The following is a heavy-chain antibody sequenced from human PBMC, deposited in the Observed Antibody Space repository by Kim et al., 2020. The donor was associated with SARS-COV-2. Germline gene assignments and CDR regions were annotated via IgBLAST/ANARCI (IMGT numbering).Heavy chain of an antibody. CDR1: GFNFRLYS. CDR3: ARDLTMIRESYFNAMDV. Sequence: GGSLRLSCSASGFNFRLYSMNWVRQAPGKGLEWIAYITASSKTTYMANSVKGRFTVSRDNGKNSLYLQMDRLRGDDTAVYFCARDLTMIRESYFNAMDV. J-gene: IGHJ6*01. D-gene: IGHD3-10*01. V-gene: IGHV3-48*01. CDR2: ITASSKTT.